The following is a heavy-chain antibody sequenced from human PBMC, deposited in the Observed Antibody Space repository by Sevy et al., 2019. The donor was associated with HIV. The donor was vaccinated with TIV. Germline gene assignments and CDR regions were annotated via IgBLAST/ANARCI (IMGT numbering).Heavy chain of an antibody. CDR2: IKQDAGQK. CDR1: GFTFSKYW. Sequence: GGSLRLSCAASGFTFSKYWMGSVRQAPGKGLEWEANIKQDAGQKYYVDSVKGRFTISRDNAKNSLYLQMNSLRAEDTAVYFCARDDGNYYFHYWGQGTLVTVSS. CDR3: ARDDGNYYFHY. V-gene: IGHV3-7*01. D-gene: IGHD1-7*01. J-gene: IGHJ4*02.